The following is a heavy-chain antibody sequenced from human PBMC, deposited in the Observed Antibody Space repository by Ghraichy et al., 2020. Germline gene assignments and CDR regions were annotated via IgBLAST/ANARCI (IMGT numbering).Heavy chain of an antibody. J-gene: IGHJ4*02. Sequence: GGSLRLSCAASGFTFSSYAMSWVRQAPGKGLEWVSALSGSGASTYYGDSVRGRFTISRDNSNNTVYLQMNSLRADDTAVYYCAKVGDGRQDYWGQGTLVTVSS. V-gene: IGHV3-23*01. CDR1: GFTFSSYA. CDR2: LSGSGAST. CDR3: AKVGDGRQDY.